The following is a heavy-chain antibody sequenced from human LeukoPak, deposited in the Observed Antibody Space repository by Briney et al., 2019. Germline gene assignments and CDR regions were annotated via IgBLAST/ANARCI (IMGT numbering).Heavy chain of an antibody. CDR1: GGTFSSYA. Sequence: SVKVSCKASGGTFSSYAISWVRQAPGQGLEWMGRIIPILGIANYAQKFQGRVTITADKSTSTAYMELSSLRSEDTAVYYCARDPGNYENDYYYGMDVWGQGTTVTVSS. CDR3: ARDPGNYENDYYYGMDV. V-gene: IGHV1-69*04. J-gene: IGHJ6*02. D-gene: IGHD1-7*01. CDR2: IIPILGIA.